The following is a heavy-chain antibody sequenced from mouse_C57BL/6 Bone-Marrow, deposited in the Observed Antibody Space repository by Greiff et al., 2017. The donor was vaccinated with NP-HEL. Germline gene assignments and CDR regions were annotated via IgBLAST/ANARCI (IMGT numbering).Heavy chain of an antibody. J-gene: IGHJ1*03. Sequence: EVKLMESGGGLVKPGGSLKLSCAPSGFTFGSFAMSWVRQTPEKRLGWFATISDGGSYTYYPDNVKGRFTISRDNAKNNRYLQMSHLKSEDTAMYYCARDLTTVNPWYFDVWGTGTTVTVSS. D-gene: IGHD1-1*01. CDR1: GFTFGSFA. V-gene: IGHV5-4*01. CDR3: ARDLTTVNPWYFDV. CDR2: ISDGGSYT.